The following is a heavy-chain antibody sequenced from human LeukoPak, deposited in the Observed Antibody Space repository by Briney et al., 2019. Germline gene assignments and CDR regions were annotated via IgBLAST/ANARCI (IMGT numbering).Heavy chain of an antibody. CDR3: ARTPDYDNFPYL. Sequence: ASVKVSCKASGYTFNRYGFSWVRQAPGQGLECLGWISAYSGNTKYAQNFQDRVTMTTDASTSTAYMELRSLTSDDTAVYFCARTPDYDNFPYLLGQGTLGGVSS. J-gene: IGHJ5*02. V-gene: IGHV1-18*01. D-gene: IGHD4-11*01. CDR2: ISAYSGNT. CDR1: GYTFNRYG.